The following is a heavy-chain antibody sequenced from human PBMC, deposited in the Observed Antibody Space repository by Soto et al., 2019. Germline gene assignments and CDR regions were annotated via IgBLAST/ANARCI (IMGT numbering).Heavy chain of an antibody. V-gene: IGHV4-59*01. J-gene: IGHJ4*02. CDR3: ARTTAVPNSLRSRYFFDY. D-gene: IGHD4-17*01. CDR1: GGSISSYY. Sequence: SETLSLTCTVSGGSISSYYCLWIRQPPGKGLEWIGYVYYSGTTNYNPSLKSRGTISVDLSKNQFSLRLSSVTTADTALYYCARTTAVPNSLRSRYFFDYWGQGTLFTVS. CDR2: VYYSGTT.